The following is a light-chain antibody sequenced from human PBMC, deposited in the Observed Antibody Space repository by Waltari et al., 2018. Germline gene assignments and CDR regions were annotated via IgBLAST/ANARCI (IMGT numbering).Light chain of an antibody. V-gene: IGKV1-39*01. CDR3: QQSYGSLPVT. Sequence: DIQMTQSPSSLSASVGDRVTITCRASQSINTYLNWYQQKPGKAPNLLIYAASSLQSGVPSRFSGRGSGADFTLTINSLQPEDFGTYYCQQSYGSLPVTFGGGTKVDIK. CDR2: AAS. CDR1: QSINTY. J-gene: IGKJ4*01.